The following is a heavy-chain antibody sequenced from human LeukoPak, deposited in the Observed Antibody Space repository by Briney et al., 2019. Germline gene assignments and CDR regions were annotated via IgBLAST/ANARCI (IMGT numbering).Heavy chain of an antibody. CDR1: GGSISSGGYY. Sequence: SETLSLTCTVSGGSISSGGYYWGWIRQPPGKGLEWIGSIYYSGSTYYNPSLKSRVTISVDTSKNQFSLKLSSVTAADTAVYYCARALRDGYNWNYFDYWGQGTLVTVSS. CDR2: IYYSGST. D-gene: IGHD5-24*01. CDR3: ARALRDGYNWNYFDY. J-gene: IGHJ4*02. V-gene: IGHV4-39*07.